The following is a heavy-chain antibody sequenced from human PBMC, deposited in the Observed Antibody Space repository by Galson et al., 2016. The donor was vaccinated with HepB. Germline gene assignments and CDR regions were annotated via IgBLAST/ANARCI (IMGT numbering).Heavy chain of an antibody. CDR1: GFTFSNYV. D-gene: IGHD2-15*01. V-gene: IGHV3-23*01. CDR3: AKDQVVREGVFDS. CDR2: ISSTGSST. Sequence: SLRLSCAASGFTFSNYVMSWVRQAPGQGLEWVSSISSTGSSTYYAESVKGRFTASRDNSKNTVFLHMRNLRGEDTAVYFCAKDQVVREGVFDSWGQGPLVTVS. J-gene: IGHJ4*02.